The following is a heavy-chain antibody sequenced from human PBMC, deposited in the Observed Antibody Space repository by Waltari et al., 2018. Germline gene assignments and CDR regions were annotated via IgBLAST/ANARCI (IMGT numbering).Heavy chain of an antibody. Sequence: QVQLVQSGAEVKKPGSSVKVSCKASGGTFSSYAISWVRQAPGQGLEWMGGIIPIFGTANYAQKFQGRVTITADESTSTAYMELSSLRSEDTAVYYCSLTLPVVVNFSFDIWGQGTMVTVSS. J-gene: IGHJ3*02. CDR3: SLTLPVVVNFSFDI. D-gene: IGHD3-22*01. CDR1: GGTFSSYA. CDR2: IIPIFGTA. V-gene: IGHV1-69*13.